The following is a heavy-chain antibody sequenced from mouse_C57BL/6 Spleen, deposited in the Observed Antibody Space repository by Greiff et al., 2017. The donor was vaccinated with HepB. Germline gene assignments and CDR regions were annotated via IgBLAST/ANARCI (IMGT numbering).Heavy chain of an antibody. D-gene: IGHD1-1*01. Sequence: QVQLQQPGAELVKPGASVKLSCKASGYTFTSYWMHWVKQRPGRGLEWIGRIDPNSGGTKYNEKFKSKATLTVDKPSSTASMQLSSLTSDDSAVYYCARSDWGYYHGSSALAMDCWGQGTSVTVSS. V-gene: IGHV1-72*01. CDR3: ARSDWGYYHGSSALAMDC. J-gene: IGHJ4*01. CDR1: GYTFTSYW. CDR2: IDPNSGGT.